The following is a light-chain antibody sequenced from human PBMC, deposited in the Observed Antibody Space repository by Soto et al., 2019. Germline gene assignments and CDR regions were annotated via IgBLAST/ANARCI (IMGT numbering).Light chain of an antibody. Sequence: EIVLTQSPGTLSLSPGERATLSCRASQSVSSNYLAWYQQKPGQAPRLLIYGATNRATGIPDRFSGSVYGADFPLTISRLEPENFAVYSCQQYGRSPIFTFGPGTKVDI. CDR3: QQYGRSPIFT. CDR1: QSVSSNY. J-gene: IGKJ3*01. CDR2: GAT. V-gene: IGKV3-20*01.